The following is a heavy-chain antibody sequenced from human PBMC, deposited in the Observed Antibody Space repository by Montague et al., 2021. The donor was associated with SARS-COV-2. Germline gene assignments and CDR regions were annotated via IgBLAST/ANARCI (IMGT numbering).Heavy chain of an antibody. D-gene: IGHD3-10*01. V-gene: IGHV4-34*01. CDR3: ATSSSRSYYVGLDY. CDR2: INQSGST. Sequence: SETLSLTCALYGGPFSGFQWSWIRQSPGKGLEWIGEINQSGSTNYNVFLKSRLTMSPDTSKNQVSLKLSSVTAADTAVYYCATSSSRSYYVGLDYWGQGTLVTVTS. J-gene: IGHJ4*02. CDR1: GGPFSGFQ.